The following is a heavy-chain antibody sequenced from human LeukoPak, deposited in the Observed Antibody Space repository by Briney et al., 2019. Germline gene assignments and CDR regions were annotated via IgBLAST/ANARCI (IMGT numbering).Heavy chain of an antibody. D-gene: IGHD2-21*02. V-gene: IGHV4-34*01. CDR1: GGSFSGYY. J-gene: IGHJ4*02. CDR2: IYYSGST. Sequence: SETLSLTCAVYGGSFSGYYWGWIRQPPGKGLEWIGSIYYSGSTYYNPSLKSRVTISVDTSKNQFSLKLSSVTAADTAVYYCARDTPFPNSGTDCGGDCDEDYWGQGTLVTVSS. CDR3: ARDTPFPNSGTDCGGDCDEDY.